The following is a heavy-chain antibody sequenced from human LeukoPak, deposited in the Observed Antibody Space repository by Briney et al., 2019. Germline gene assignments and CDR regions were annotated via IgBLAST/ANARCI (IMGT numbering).Heavy chain of an antibody. CDR1: GFTFSSYG. V-gene: IGHV3-33*01. J-gene: IGHJ4*02. Sequence: GRSLRLSCAASGFTFSSYGMHWVRRAPGKGLEWVAVIWYDGSNKYYADSVKGRFTISRDNSKNTLYLQMNSLRAEDTAVYYCARSFGETDDYWGQGTLVTVSS. CDR2: IWYDGSNK. D-gene: IGHD3-10*01. CDR3: ARSFGETDDY.